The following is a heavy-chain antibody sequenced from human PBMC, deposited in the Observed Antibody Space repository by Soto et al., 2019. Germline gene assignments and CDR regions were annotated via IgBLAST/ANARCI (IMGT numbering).Heavy chain of an antibody. D-gene: IGHD1-26*01. V-gene: IGHV3-23*01. Sequence: GGSLRLSCAASGFTFSSYAMSWVRQAPGKGLEWVSAISGSGGSTYYADSVKGRFTISRDNSKNTLYLQMNSLRAEDTAVYYCAKGGIVVYYYYGMDVWGQGTTVTVSS. CDR2: ISGSGGST. J-gene: IGHJ6*02. CDR1: GFTFSSYA. CDR3: AKGGIVVYYYYGMDV.